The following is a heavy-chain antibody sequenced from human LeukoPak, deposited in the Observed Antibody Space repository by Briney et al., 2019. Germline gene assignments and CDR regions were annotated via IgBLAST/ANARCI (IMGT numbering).Heavy chain of an antibody. CDR3: ARGGVGGYDYFDS. D-gene: IGHD5-12*01. V-gene: IGHV4-30-4*01. J-gene: IGHJ4*02. CDR2: ITYSGST. CDR1: GGSISSDDYY. Sequence: PSETLSLTCTVSGGSISSDDYYWSWIRQPPGKGLEWIGYITYSGSTDYSPSLRSRVTMSVDTSKNQFSLKLNSVTAAETAMNFCARGGVGGYDYFDSWGQGTLVAVSS.